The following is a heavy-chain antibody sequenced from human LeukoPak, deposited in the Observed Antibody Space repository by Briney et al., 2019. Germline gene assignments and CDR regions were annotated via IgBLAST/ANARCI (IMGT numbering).Heavy chain of an antibody. CDR2: ISSSGSTI. CDR1: GFTFSSYE. CDR3: ARADYYYYGMDV. Sequence: GGSLRLSCAASGFTFSSYEMNWVRQAPGKGLEWVSYISSSGSTIYYADSVKGRFTISRDNAKNSLYLKMNSLRAEDTAVYYCARADYYYYGMDVWGQGTTVTVSS. J-gene: IGHJ6*02. V-gene: IGHV3-48*03.